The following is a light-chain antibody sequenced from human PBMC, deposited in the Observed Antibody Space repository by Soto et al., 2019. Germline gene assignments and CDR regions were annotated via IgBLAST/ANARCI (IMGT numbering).Light chain of an antibody. Sequence: QSALTQPASVSGSPGQSITISCTGTSSDVGGYHYVSWYQQHPGKAPKLMIYDVSNWPSGVSNRFSGSKSGNTASLTISGLQAEDEADYYCTSYTSSSTLVVFGGGTKLTVL. V-gene: IGLV2-14*01. J-gene: IGLJ2*01. CDR2: DVS. CDR3: TSYTSSSTLVV. CDR1: SSDVGGYHY.